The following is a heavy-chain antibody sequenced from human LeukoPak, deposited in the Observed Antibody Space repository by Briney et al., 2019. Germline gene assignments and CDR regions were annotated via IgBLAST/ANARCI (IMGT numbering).Heavy chain of an antibody. CDR2: INPNSGGT. V-gene: IGHV1-2*04. CDR1: GYTFTGYY. CDR3: ARGEYAFDI. J-gene: IGHJ3*02. D-gene: IGHD3-10*01. Sequence: ASVKVSCKASGYTFTGYYIHWVRQAPGQGLEWMGWINPNSGGTNYAQKFQGWVTLTRDTSISTVYMQLTSLRSDDTALYYCARGEYAFDIWGQGTMVTVSS.